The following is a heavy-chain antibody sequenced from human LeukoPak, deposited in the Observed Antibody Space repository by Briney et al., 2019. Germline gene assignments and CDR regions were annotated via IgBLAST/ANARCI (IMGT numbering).Heavy chain of an antibody. V-gene: IGHV3-21*01. CDR2: ISSSSSYI. D-gene: IGHD6-13*01. J-gene: IGHJ6*04. CDR1: GFTFSSYS. Sequence: GGSLRLSCAASGFTFSSYSMNWVRQAPGKGLEWVSSISSSSSYIHYADSVKGRFTISRDNAKNSLYPQMNSLRAEDTAVYYCARDQQQLDPYYYYYGMDVWGKGTTVTVSS. CDR3: ARDQQQLDPYYYYYGMDV.